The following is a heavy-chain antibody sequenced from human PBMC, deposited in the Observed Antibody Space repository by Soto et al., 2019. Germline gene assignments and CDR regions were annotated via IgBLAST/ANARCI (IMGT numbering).Heavy chain of an antibody. CDR2: IYYSGST. J-gene: IGHJ6*02. CDR3: ARHTQLPRAHYYCGMDV. CDR1: GGSISSYY. V-gene: IGHV4-59*08. Sequence: QVQLQESGPGLVKPSETLSLTCTVSGGSISSYYWSWIRQPPGKGLEWIGYIYYSGSTNYNPSLKSRVTISVDTSKNQFSLKLSSVTAADTAVYYCARHTQLPRAHYYCGMDVWGQGTTVTVSS. D-gene: IGHD1-26*01.